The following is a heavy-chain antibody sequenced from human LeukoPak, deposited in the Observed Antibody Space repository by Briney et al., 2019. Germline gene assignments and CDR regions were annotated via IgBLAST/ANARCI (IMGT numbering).Heavy chain of an antibody. D-gene: IGHD2-2*01. J-gene: IGHJ4*02. V-gene: IGHV3-23*01. CDR1: GFTFNSYA. CDR3: ARDRRVDCSFTTCYLFDY. CDR2: FSGSGDST. Sequence: GGSLRLSCAASGFTFNSYAMSWVRQAPGKGLEWVSLFSGSGDSTYYTDSVKGRFTISRDNSKNTLYLQMNSLRAEDTAVYYCARDRRVDCSFTTCYLFDYWGQGTLVTVSS.